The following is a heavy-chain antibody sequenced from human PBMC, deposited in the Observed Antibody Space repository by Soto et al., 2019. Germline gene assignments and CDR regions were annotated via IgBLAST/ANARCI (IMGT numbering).Heavy chain of an antibody. CDR3: AKIGMTTPTTAWDY. CDR2: ISYDGSNK. Sequence: GGSLRLSCAASGFTFSSYGMHWVRQAPGKGLEWVAVISYDGSNKYYADSVKGRFTISRDNSKNTLYLQMNSLRAEDTAVDYCAKIGMTTPTTAWDYWGQGTLVTVSS. D-gene: IGHD4-17*01. V-gene: IGHV3-30*18. J-gene: IGHJ4*02. CDR1: GFTFSSYG.